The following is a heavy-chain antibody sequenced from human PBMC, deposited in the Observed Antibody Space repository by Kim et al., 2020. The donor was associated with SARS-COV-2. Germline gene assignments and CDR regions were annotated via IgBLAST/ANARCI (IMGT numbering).Heavy chain of an antibody. CDR2: IYYSGST. CDR3: AAVDTAMVPPPYYFDY. V-gene: IGHV4-59*13. J-gene: IGHJ4*02. D-gene: IGHD5-18*01. CDR1: GGSISSYY. Sequence: SQTLSLTCTVSGGSISSYYWSWIRQPPGKGLEWIGYIYYSGSTNYNPSLKSRVTISVDTSKNQFSLKLSSVTAADTAVYYCAAVDTAMVPPPYYFDYWGQGTLVTVSS.